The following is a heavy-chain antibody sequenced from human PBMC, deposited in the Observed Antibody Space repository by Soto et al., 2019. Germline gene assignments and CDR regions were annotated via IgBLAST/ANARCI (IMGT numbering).Heavy chain of an antibody. CDR2: IWYDGSNK. D-gene: IGHD3-22*01. V-gene: IGHV3-33*01. Sequence: GGSLRLSCAASGFTFSSYGMHWVRQAPGKGLEWVAVIWYDGSNKYYADSVKGRFTISRDNSKNTLYLQMNSLRAEDTAVYYCARDSSMTPTPLSDYWGQGTLVTVSS. J-gene: IGHJ4*02. CDR1: GFTFSSYG. CDR3: ARDSSMTPTPLSDY.